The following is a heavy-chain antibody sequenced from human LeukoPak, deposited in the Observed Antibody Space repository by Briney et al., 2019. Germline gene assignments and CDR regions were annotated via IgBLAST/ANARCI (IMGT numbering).Heavy chain of an antibody. Sequence: GGSLRLSCEGSGFRFSSSSMAWVRQAPGGGVEWVSAISGSGGSTYYADSVKGRFTISRDNSKNTLYLQMNSLRAEDTDVYYCAKGDYDSSGYYDYWGQGTLVTVSS. CDR1: GFRFSSSS. D-gene: IGHD3-22*01. CDR2: ISGSGGST. CDR3: AKGDYDSSGYYDY. J-gene: IGHJ4*02. V-gene: IGHV3-23*01.